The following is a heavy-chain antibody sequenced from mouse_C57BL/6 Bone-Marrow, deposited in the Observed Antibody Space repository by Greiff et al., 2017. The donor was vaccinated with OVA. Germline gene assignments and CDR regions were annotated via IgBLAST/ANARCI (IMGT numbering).Heavy chain of an antibody. CDR3: TRERGNYAWFAY. CDR1: GYTFTSYW. J-gene: IGHJ3*01. D-gene: IGHD2-1*01. Sequence: EVKLQESGPVLARPGASVKMSCKTSGYTFTSYWMHWVKQRPGQGLEWIGAIYPGNSDTSYNQKFKGKAKLTAVTSASTAYMELSSLTNEDSAVYYCTRERGNYAWFAYWGQGTLVTVSA. CDR2: IYPGNSDT. V-gene: IGHV1-5*01.